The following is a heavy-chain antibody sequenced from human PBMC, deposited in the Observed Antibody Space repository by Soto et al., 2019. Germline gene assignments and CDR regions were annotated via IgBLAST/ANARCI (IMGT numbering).Heavy chain of an antibody. CDR3: ARAVRDYCISTSCHQTYYYYGMDV. CDR1: GYSFTNYD. CDR2: MNTKSGKT. V-gene: IGHV1-8*01. Sequence: GASVKVSCKASGYSFTNYDINWVRQATGQGLEWMGWMNTKSGKTGYKEKYRGRETMTRSTSLSTAYIELSSLRSEDTAVYYCARAVRDYCISTSCHQTYYYYGMDVWGQGTTVTVSS. J-gene: IGHJ6*02. D-gene: IGHD2-2*01.